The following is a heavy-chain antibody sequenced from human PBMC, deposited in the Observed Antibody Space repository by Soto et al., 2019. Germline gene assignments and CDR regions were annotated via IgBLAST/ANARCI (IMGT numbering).Heavy chain of an antibody. V-gene: IGHV3-30-3*01. CDR2: ISYDGSNK. Sequence: QVQLVESGGGVVQPGRSLRLSCAASGFTFSSYAMHWVRQAPGKGLEWVAVISYDGSNKYYADPVKGRFTISRDNSKNTLYLQMNSLRAEDTAVYYCARVYGSGSYYSPLRYWGQGTLVTVSS. J-gene: IGHJ4*02. CDR3: ARVYGSGSYYSPLRY. CDR1: GFTFSSYA. D-gene: IGHD3-10*01.